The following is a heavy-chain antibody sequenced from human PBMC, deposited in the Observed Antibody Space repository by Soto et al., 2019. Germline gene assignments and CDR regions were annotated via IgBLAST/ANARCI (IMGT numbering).Heavy chain of an antibody. CDR2: IYTAGGT. V-gene: IGHV3-53*01. J-gene: IGHJ4*02. D-gene: IGHD6-13*01. Sequence: EVQLVESGGGLIQPGGSLRLSCAASGFTISSYYMTWVRQAPGKGLEWVSVIYTAGGTYYADSVKGRFTISRDNSKNTLYLQMTSLRAEDTAVYYCARRGILRTGPLDYWGQGALVTVSS. CDR3: ARRGILRTGPLDY. CDR1: GFTISSYY.